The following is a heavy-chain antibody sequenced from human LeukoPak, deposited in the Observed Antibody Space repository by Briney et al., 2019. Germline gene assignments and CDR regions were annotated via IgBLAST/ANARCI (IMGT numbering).Heavy chain of an antibody. CDR3: AKELHSGYYYYYMDV. CDR2: ISGDGGST. Sequence: GGSLRLSCAASGFTFDDYAMHWVRQAPGEGLEWVSLISGDGGSTYYADSVKGRFTISRDNSKNSLYLQMNSLRTEDTALYYCAKELHSGYYYYYMDVWGKGTTVTVSS. D-gene: IGHD1-26*01. J-gene: IGHJ6*03. V-gene: IGHV3-43*02. CDR1: GFTFDDYA.